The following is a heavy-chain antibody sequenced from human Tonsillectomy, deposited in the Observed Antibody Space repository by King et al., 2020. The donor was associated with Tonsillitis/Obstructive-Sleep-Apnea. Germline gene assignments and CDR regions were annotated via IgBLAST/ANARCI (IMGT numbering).Heavy chain of an antibody. Sequence: VQLVQSGGAVVQPGRSLRLSCAASGFTFSSYGMHWVRQAPGKGLEWGAAISHVGSRSSYSESVKGRFTISRDNSENTLYLQMNSLRAEDTAVYYCAKDTSGSGSYYSDYWGQGTLVTVSS. CDR3: AKDTSGSGSYYSDY. D-gene: IGHD3-10*01. V-gene: IGHV3-30*18. CDR1: GFTFSSYG. CDR2: ISHVGSRS. J-gene: IGHJ4*02.